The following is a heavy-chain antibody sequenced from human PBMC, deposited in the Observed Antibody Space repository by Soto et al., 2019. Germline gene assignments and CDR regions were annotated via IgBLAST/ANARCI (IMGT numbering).Heavy chain of an antibody. CDR1: GYTLTELS. D-gene: IGHD5-18*01. J-gene: IGHJ4*02. V-gene: IGHV1-24*01. CDR2: FDPEDGET. CDR3: ATDRHSYGFFDY. Sequence: ASVKVSCKVSGYTLTELSMHWVRQAPGKGLERMGGFDPEDGETIYAQKFQGRVTMTEDTSTDTAYMELSSLRYEDTAVYYCATDRHSYGFFDYWGQGTLVTVSS.